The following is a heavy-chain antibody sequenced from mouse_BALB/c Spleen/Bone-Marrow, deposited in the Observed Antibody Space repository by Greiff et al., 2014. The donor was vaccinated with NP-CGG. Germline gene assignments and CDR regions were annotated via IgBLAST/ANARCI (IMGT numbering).Heavy chain of an antibody. D-gene: IGHD2-4*01. Sequence: QVQLQQSRAELVRPGASVKLSCKASGYSFTIYWMNWVKQRPGQGLGWIGMIHPSDIETRLNQKFKDKATLTVDKSSNTAYMQLSSPTSEDSAVYYCARGEITAFAYWGQGTLVTVSA. CDR2: IHPSDIET. CDR3: ARGEITAFAY. V-gene: IGHV1-61*01. J-gene: IGHJ3*01. CDR1: GYSFTIYW.